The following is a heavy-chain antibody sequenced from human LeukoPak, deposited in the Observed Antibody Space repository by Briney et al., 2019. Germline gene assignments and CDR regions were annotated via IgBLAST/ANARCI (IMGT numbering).Heavy chain of an antibody. Sequence: ASVKVSCKASGYTFTSYGIIWVRQAPGQGLEWMGWISAYNGNTNYAQKLQGRVTMTTDTSTSTAYMELRSLRSDDTAVYYCARDQTLLGYCTNGVCPPGYWGQGTLVAVSS. CDR1: GYTFTSYG. CDR3: ARDQTLLGYCTNGVCPPGY. V-gene: IGHV1-18*01. CDR2: ISAYNGNT. J-gene: IGHJ4*02. D-gene: IGHD2-8*01.